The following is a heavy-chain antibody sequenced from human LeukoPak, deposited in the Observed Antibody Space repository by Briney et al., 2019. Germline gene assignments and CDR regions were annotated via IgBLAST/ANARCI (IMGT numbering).Heavy chain of an antibody. Sequence: GGSLRLSCAASGFTFSTYAVNWVRQAPGKGLEWVSTISGSGDSTYYADSVKGRFTISRDNSKNTLYLQVNSLRAEDTAVYYCAKDPLWFGELLMVYWGQGTLVTVSS. CDR2: ISGSGDST. V-gene: IGHV3-23*01. D-gene: IGHD3-10*01. CDR3: AKDPLWFGELLMVY. CDR1: GFTFSTYA. J-gene: IGHJ4*02.